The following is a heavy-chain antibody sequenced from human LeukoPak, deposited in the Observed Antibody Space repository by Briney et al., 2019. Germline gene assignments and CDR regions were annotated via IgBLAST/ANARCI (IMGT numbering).Heavy chain of an antibody. CDR1: GDSLSSYY. V-gene: IGHV4-59*01. CDR3: ARTTEGYCSGGSCYYYYYYMDV. CDR2: IFYSGST. D-gene: IGHD2-15*01. Sequence: PSETLSLTCTVSGDSLSSYYWTWIRQPPGKALEWIGYIFYSGSTSYNPSLKSRVTISVDTSKNQFSLKLRFVTPADTAVYYCARTTEGYCSGGSCYYYYYYMDVWGKGTTVTVSS. J-gene: IGHJ6*03.